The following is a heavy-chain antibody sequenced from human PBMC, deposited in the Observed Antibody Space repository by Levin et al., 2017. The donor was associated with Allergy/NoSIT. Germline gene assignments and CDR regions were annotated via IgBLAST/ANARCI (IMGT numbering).Heavy chain of an antibody. CDR1: GGTFSSYA. J-gene: IGHJ4*02. D-gene: IGHD3-10*01. CDR2: IIPIFGTA. CDR3: ARWDVGVQGVAQLDY. V-gene: IGHV1-69*13. Sequence: SVKVSCKASGGTFSSYAISWVRQAPGQGLEWMGGIIPIFGTANYAQKFQGRVTITADESTSTAYMELSSLRSEDTAVYYCARWDVGVQGVAQLDYWGQGTLVTVSS.